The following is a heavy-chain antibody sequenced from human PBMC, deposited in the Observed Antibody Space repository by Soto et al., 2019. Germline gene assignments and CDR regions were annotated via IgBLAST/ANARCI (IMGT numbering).Heavy chain of an antibody. D-gene: IGHD2-2*01. CDR1: GFTFDDYV. CDR3: AQSWSSSTSGRVAV. V-gene: IGHV3-9*01. Sequence: EVQLVESGGGLVQPGRSLRLSCVGSGFTFDDYVMHWVRQAPGKGLEWVAHISWDGYSIGYVASVRGRFTISRDNAKNSLFLQMNSLKPEDTALNYCAQSWSSSTSGRVAVRGPGTTVTVSS. J-gene: IGHJ6*02. CDR2: ISWDGYSI.